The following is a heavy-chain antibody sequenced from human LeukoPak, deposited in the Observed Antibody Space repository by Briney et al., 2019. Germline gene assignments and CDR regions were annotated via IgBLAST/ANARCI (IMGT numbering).Heavy chain of an antibody. CDR3: ARDTRYIYGYGIDY. D-gene: IGHD5-18*01. J-gene: IGHJ4*02. CDR2: ISAYNGNT. CDR1: GYTFTSYG. V-gene: IGHV1-18*01. Sequence: ASVKASCKASGYTFTSYGISWVRQAPGQGREWMGWISAYNGNTNYAQKLQGRVTMTTDTSTSTAYMELRSLRSDDTAVYYCARDTRYIYGYGIDYWGQGTLVTVSS.